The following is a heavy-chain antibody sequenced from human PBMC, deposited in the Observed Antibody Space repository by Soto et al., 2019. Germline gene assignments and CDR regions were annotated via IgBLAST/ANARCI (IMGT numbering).Heavy chain of an antibody. D-gene: IGHD5-12*01. J-gene: IGHJ4*02. V-gene: IGHV4-59*08. CDR1: GWSINTYY. CDR3: ARHYGDGYDYVDY. CDR2: IYYRANP. Sequence: QVQLQESGPGLVKPSETLSLTCTVSGWSINTYYWSWIRQPPGKGLEWIGYIYYRANPNYNPSLKSRVTISQDTSNNQFSLKLSSVTAADTAVYYCARHYGDGYDYVDYWGQGTLVTVSS.